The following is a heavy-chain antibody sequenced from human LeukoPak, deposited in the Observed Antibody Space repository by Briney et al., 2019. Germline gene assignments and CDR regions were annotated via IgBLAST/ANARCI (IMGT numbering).Heavy chain of an antibody. D-gene: IGHD3-22*01. CDR3: ARAPYYYDSSGYYYLDY. J-gene: IGHJ4*02. V-gene: IGHV4-59*06. CDR1: GFTFSTYS. Sequence: GSLRLSCAASGFTFSTYSMTWVRQAPGKGLEWIGYIYYSGSTYYNPSLKSRVTISVDTSKNQFSLKLSSVTAADTAVYYCARAPYYYDSSGYYYLDYWGQGTLVTVSS. CDR2: IYYSGST.